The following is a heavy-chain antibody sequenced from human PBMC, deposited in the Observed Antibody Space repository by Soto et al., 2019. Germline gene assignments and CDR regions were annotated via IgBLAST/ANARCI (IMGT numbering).Heavy chain of an antibody. CDR1: GFTFSSYA. CDR3: AKPPDYNWNDY. J-gene: IGHJ4*02. Sequence: EVQLLEFGGGLGQPGGSLRLSCAASGFTFSSYAMSWVRQAPGKGLEWISAVSGSGGSTYYADSVKGRFTISRDNSKDTLYLQMNNLRAEDTAVYYCAKPPDYNWNDYWGQGTLVTVSS. V-gene: IGHV3-23*01. D-gene: IGHD1-20*01. CDR2: VSGSGGST.